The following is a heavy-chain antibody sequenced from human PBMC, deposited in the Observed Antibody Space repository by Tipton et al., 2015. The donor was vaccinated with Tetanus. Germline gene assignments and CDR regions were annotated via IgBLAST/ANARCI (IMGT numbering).Heavy chain of an antibody. J-gene: IGHJ4*02. CDR1: GDSISSGDYY. CDR3: ARDRSHFYFGPQIDY. D-gene: IGHD3/OR15-3a*01. V-gene: IGHV4-31*11. Sequence: TLSLTCAVSGDSISSGDYYWTWIRQHTGRGLESIGYIFGSGGTFYNPSLESRVTISLDTSKNHFSLKLTSVTAADTAVYYCARDRSHFYFGPQIDYWGQGTPVTASS. CDR2: IFGSGGT.